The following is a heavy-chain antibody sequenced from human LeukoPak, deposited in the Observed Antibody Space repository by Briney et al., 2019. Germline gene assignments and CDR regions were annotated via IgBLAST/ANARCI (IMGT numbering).Heavy chain of an antibody. D-gene: IGHD4-23*01. J-gene: IGHJ3*02. CDR3: ARGGTAVIAPYAFDI. Sequence: PSETLSLTCTVSGGSISDYNWSWIRQPPGKGLEWIGYIYYSGSTNCNPSVKSRVAMSVDTSKKQFSLKLSSLTAADTAVYYCARGGTAVIAPYAFDIWGQGTMVTVSS. V-gene: IGHV4-59*01. CDR1: GGSISDYN. CDR2: IYYSGST.